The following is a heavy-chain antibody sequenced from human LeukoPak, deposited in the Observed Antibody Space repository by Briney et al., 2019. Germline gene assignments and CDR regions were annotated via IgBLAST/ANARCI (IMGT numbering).Heavy chain of an antibody. J-gene: IGHJ5*02. V-gene: IGHV4-38-2*02. CDR3: ARAYSSSWYFNWFDP. CDR2: IYNSGST. Sequence: PSETLSLTCTVSGYSISSGYLWGWIRQPPGKGLEWIGTIYNSGSTYYNASLESRVTISVDTSKNQFSLELSSVTAADTAVYYCARAYSSSWYFNWFDPWGQGTLVTVSS. CDR1: GYSISSGYL. D-gene: IGHD6-13*01.